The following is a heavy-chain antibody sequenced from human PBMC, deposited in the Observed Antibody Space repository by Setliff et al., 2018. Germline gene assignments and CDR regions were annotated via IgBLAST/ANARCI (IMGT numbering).Heavy chain of an antibody. Sequence: ASVKVSCKTSGYTFSDYYIHWVRQAPGQGLEWMGWINPNRGGTNYARKFEGRVTVTRDTSISTAYMELSRLRYDDTAIYYCARDGSSVIRFLEWSHKDYYYMDVWGKGTTVT. J-gene: IGHJ6*03. V-gene: IGHV1-2*02. CDR1: GYTFSDYY. CDR2: INPNRGGT. D-gene: IGHD3-3*01. CDR3: ARDGSSVIRFLEWSHKDYYYMDV.